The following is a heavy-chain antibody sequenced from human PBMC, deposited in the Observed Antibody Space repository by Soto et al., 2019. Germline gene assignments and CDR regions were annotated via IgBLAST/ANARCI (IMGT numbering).Heavy chain of an antibody. D-gene: IGHD6-6*01. CDR2: ISGSGGST. J-gene: IGHJ2*01. V-gene: IGHV3-23*01. Sequence: GVLRLSCAASGFTFSSYAMSWVRQAPGKGLEWVSAISGSGGSTYYADSVKGRFTISRDNSKNTLYLQMNSLRAEDTAVYYCAKDTAAARPGWYFDLWGRGTLVTVSS. CDR1: GFTFSSYA. CDR3: AKDTAAARPGWYFDL.